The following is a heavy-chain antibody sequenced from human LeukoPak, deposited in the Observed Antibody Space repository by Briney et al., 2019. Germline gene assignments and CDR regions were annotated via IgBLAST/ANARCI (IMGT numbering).Heavy chain of an antibody. CDR1: GYILPDLS. J-gene: IGHJ4*02. V-gene: IGHV1-24*01. Sequence: ASVKVSCKVSGYILPDLSIHWVRQIRGKGLEWTGGFHREDNKGTAAQTFQDRVTMTGDTSTDTFYMALSSLRSDDTAVYYCSIDPYGSGSYRSPGHWGQGTLVTVSS. CDR3: SIDPYGSGSYRSPGH. D-gene: IGHD3-10*01. CDR2: FHREDNKG.